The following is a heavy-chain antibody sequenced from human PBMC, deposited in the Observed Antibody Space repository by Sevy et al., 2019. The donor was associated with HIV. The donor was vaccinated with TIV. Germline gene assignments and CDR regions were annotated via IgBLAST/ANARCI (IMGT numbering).Heavy chain of an antibody. J-gene: IGHJ4*02. CDR2: ISASGGST. V-gene: IGHV3-23*01. CDR1: GFTFSTYT. Sequence: GGSLILSCAASGFTFSTYTMTWVRQGPGKGLEWVSSISASGGSTFYADSVKGRFTISRDNSKNTLYLQMNSLRADDTAVYYCAKRNTNWGQGTLVTVSS. CDR3: AKRNTN.